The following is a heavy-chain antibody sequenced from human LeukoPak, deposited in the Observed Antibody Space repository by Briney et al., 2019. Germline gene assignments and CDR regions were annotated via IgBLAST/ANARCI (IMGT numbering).Heavy chain of an antibody. CDR2: MNPNSGHT. CDR3: ARSIVGVRKRNDY. D-gene: IGHD1-26*01. V-gene: IGHV1-8*01. CDR1: GYTFTSYD. J-gene: IGHJ4*02. Sequence: ASVKVSGEASGYTFTSYDIIWVRQASGQGLEWMGWMNPNSGHTGYAQKFQGRVTMTRTTSISTAYMELTSLTSEDSAVYYCARSIVGVRKRNDYWGQGTLVTVSS.